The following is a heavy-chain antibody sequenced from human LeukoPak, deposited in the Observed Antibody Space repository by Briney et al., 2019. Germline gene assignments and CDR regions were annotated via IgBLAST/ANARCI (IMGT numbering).Heavy chain of an antibody. CDR2: IPYDGSQN. J-gene: IGHJ4*02. V-gene: IGHV3-30*04. CDR3: AKMGLDYYASSGYYGYFDY. Sequence: GGSLRLSCAASAFPFIGYTMHRVRQAPGKGLKWVAGIPYDGSQNSYADSVKGRFSISRDNSKNTLYLQMNSLRAEDTAVYYCAKMGLDYYASSGYYGYFDYWGQGTLVTVSS. D-gene: IGHD3-22*01. CDR1: AFPFIGYT.